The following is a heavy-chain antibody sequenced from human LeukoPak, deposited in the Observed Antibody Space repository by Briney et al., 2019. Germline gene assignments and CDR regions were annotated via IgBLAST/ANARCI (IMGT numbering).Heavy chain of an antibody. CDR1: GYTFTSYG. CDR2: INPNSGGT. V-gene: IGHV1-2*02. D-gene: IGHD6-13*01. CDR3: ARLIAAAEN. Sequence: GASVKVSCKASGYTFTSYGISWVRQAPGQGLEWMGWINPNSGGTNYAQKFQGRVTMTRDTSISTAYMELSRLRSDDTAVYYCARLIAAAENWGQGTLVTVSS. J-gene: IGHJ4*02.